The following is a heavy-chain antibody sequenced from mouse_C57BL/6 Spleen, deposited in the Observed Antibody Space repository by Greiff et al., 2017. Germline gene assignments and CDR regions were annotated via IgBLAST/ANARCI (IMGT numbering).Heavy chain of an antibody. CDR2: IHPNSGST. CDR3: ASPRGYYAMDY. Sequence: VQLQQPGAELVKPGASVKLSCKASGYTFTSYWMHWVKQRPGQGLEWIGMIHPNSGSTNYNEKFKSKATLTVDKSSSTAYMQLSSLTSEDSAVYYWASPRGYYAMDYWGQGTSVTVSS. J-gene: IGHJ4*01. CDR1: GYTFTSYW. V-gene: IGHV1-64*01.